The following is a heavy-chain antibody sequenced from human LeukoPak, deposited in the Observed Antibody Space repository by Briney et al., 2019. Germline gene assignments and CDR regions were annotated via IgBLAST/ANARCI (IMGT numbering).Heavy chain of an antibody. CDR1: GYSFNIYW. J-gene: IGHJ4*02. D-gene: IGHD1-26*01. CDR3: ARHTASSGTYTPLLDY. CDR2: IYPGDSDT. V-gene: IGHV5-51*01. Sequence: GESLKISCKASGYSFNIYWIGWVRQMPGKGLEWMGIIYPGDSDTRYSPSFQGQVTISADKSTSTAYLQWSSLKASDTAMYYCARHTASSGTYTPLLDYWGQATLLTVSS.